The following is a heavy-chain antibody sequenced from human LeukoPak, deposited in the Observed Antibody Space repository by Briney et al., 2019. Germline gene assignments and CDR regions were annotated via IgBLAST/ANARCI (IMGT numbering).Heavy chain of an antibody. CDR2: IYYSGST. J-gene: IGHJ4*02. Sequence: SETLSLTCTVSGGSISSYYWSWIRQPPGKGLEWIGYIYYSGSTNYNPSLKSRVTISVDTSKNQFSLKLSSVTAADTAVYYCAGVVVHPSYYFDYWGQGTLVTVSS. CDR1: GGSISSYY. V-gene: IGHV4-59*01. CDR3: AGVVVHPSYYFDY. D-gene: IGHD2-15*01.